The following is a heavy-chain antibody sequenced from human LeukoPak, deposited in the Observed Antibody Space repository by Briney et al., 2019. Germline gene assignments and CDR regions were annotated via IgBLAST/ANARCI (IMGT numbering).Heavy chain of an antibody. CDR1: GGSIKSPTSY. J-gene: IGHJ5*02. Sequence: ASETLSLTCTVSGGSIKSPTSYWSWIRQPPGKGLEWIGNVYHIGTTSYNSSLKSRVSISVDTSKNQFSLEMASVTPEDTALYYCARNTTSSPWFDPWGQGTLVIVSS. CDR3: ARNTTSSPWFDP. CDR2: VYHIGTT. V-gene: IGHV4-61*01. D-gene: IGHD6-6*01.